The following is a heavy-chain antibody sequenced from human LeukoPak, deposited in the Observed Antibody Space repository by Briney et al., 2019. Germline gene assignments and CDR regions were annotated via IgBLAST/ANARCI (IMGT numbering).Heavy chain of an antibody. CDR3: AKPHIAATDYYYYYMDV. Sequence: PGGSLRLSCAASGFTFSSYWMSWVRQAPGKGLEWVANIKQDGSEKYYVDSVKGRFTISRDNSKNTLYLQMNSLRAEDTAVYYCAKPHIAATDYYYYYMDVWGKGTTVTVSS. CDR1: GFTFSSYW. V-gene: IGHV3-7*03. CDR2: IKQDGSEK. D-gene: IGHD6-13*01. J-gene: IGHJ6*03.